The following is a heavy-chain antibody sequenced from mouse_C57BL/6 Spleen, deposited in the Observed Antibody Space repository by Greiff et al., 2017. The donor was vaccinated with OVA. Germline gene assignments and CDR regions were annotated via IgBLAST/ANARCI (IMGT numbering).Heavy chain of an antibody. CDR3: TRYYGSSWYFDV. Sequence: QVQLKESGPGLVAPSQSLSITCTVSGFSFTSYAISWVRQPPGKGLEWLGVIWTGGGTNYNSAPISSLSICTANSYSHAFLMMHSLLTDDAARDCCTRYYGSSWYFDVWGTGTTVTVSS. V-gene: IGHV2-9-1*01. D-gene: IGHD1-1*01. CDR1: GFSFTSYA. J-gene: IGHJ1*03. CDR2: IWTGGGT.